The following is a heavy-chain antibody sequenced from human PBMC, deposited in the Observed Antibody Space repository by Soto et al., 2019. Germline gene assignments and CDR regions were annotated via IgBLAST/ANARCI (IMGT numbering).Heavy chain of an antibody. CDR1: GGSISSGGYS. CDR3: ARGGKDYDFWSGYYPFDY. Sequence: QLQLQESGSGLVKPSQTLSLTCAVSGGSISSGGYSWSWIRQPPGKGLEWIGYIYHSGSTYYNPSLKSRVKISVDRSKNQFSLKLSSVTAADTAVYYCARGGKDYDFWSGYYPFDYWGQGTLVTVSS. D-gene: IGHD3-3*01. J-gene: IGHJ4*02. CDR2: IYHSGST. V-gene: IGHV4-30-2*01.